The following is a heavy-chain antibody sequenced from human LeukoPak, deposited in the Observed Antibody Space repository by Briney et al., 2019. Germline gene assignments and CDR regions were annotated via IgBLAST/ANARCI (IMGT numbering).Heavy chain of an antibody. CDR1: GFTFSSYG. Sequence: GGSLRLSCAASGFTFSSYGMHWVRQAPGKGLEWVSSISTNSAFIYYADSVRGRFTISRDNTKNSLYLQMDSLTADDTAVYFCACLRGASYYCGRERLVIVSS. J-gene: IGHJ4*02. V-gene: IGHV3-21*01. CDR3: ACLRGASYY. D-gene: IGHD4-17*01. CDR2: ISTNSAFI.